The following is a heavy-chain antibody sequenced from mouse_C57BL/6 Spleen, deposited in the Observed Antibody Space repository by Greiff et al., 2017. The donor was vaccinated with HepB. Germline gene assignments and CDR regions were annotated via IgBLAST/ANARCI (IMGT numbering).Heavy chain of an antibody. CDR3: ARPGSSYGFAY. D-gene: IGHD1-1*01. Sequence: EVQRVESGPELVKPGDSVKISCKASGYSFTGYFMNWVMQSHGKSLEWIGRINPYNGDTFYNQKFKGKATLTVDKSSSTAHMELRSLTSEDSAVYYCARPGSSYGFAYWGQGTLVTVSA. CDR2: INPYNGDT. V-gene: IGHV1-20*01. CDR1: GYSFTGYF. J-gene: IGHJ3*01.